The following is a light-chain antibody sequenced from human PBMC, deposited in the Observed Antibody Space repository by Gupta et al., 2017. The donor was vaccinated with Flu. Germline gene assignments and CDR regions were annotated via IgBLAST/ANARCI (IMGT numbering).Light chain of an antibody. CDR1: CSNIGAGYD. V-gene: IGLV1-40*01. CDR2: GNS. J-gene: IGLJ3*02. Sequence: QSLLTQPPSVSGAPGQMVTISCTGSCSNIGAGYDVHWYQQLPGPAPKLLIYGNSNRPSGVPDRFSGSKSGTSASLAIAGLQAEDEADYYCQSHDSGQSVVVFGGGTKLTVL. CDR3: QSHDSGQSVVV.